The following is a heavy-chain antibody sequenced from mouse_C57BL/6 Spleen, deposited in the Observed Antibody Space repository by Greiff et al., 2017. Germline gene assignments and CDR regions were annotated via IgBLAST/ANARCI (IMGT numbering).Heavy chain of an antibody. CDR2: ISYSGST. CDR3: ARGGYGSSYAMDY. V-gene: IGHV3-8*01. J-gene: IGHJ4*01. D-gene: IGHD1-1*01. Sequence: EVKVVESGPGLAKPSQTLSLTCSVTGYSITSDYWNWIRKFPGNKLEYMGYISYSGSTYYNPSLKSRISITRDTSKNQYYLQLNSVTTEDTATYYCARGGYGSSYAMDYWGQGTSVTVSS. CDR1: GYSITSDY.